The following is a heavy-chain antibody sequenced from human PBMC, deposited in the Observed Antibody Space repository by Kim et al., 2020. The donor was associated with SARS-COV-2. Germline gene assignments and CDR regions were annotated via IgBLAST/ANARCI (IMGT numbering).Heavy chain of an antibody. J-gene: IGHJ4*02. CDR3: ARGPTWYDGPYYFDY. D-gene: IGHD6-13*01. V-gene: IGHV1-8*01. CDR2: MNPNSGNA. Sequence: ASVKVSCKASGYTFTSYDINWVRQATGQGLEWMGWMNPNSGNAGYAQKFQGRLTMTRDTSRSTVYMELSSLRSEDTAFYYCARGPTWYDGPYYFDYWGQGTLVTVSS. CDR1: GYTFTSYD.